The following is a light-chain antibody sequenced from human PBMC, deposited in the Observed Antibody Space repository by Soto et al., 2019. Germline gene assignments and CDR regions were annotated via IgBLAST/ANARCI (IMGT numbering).Light chain of an antibody. Sequence: DIQMTQSPSSLSASVGDRVTITCRASQGIRNDLGWFQQKPGKAPNLLIYAASSLQSGVSSRFSGSGSGTDFTLTISSLQPEDSATYYCQQSYSLPYTFGQGTMVEIK. CDR1: QGIRND. V-gene: IGKV1-39*01. CDR3: QQSYSLPYT. CDR2: AAS. J-gene: IGKJ2*01.